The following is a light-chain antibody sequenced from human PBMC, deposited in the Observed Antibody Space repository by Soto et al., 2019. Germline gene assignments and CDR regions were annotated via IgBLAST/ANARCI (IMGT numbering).Light chain of an antibody. CDR2: DVS. CDR3: SSYTSSSTPYV. CDR1: SSDVGGYNY. J-gene: IGLJ1*01. V-gene: IGLV2-14*01. Sequence: QSVLTQPASVFGSPGQSITISFTGTSSDVGGYNYVSWYQQHPGKAPKLMIYDVSNRPSGVSNRFSGSKSGNTASLTISGLQAEDESDYYCSSYTSSSTPYVFGTGTKVKVL.